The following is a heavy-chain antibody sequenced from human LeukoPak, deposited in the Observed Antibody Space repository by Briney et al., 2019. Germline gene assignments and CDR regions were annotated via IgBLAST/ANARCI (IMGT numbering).Heavy chain of an antibody. CDR1: GYTFTSYD. J-gene: IGHJ4*02. CDR3: AKVNPAVAVAGDFDY. CDR2: MNPNSGNT. D-gene: IGHD6-19*01. Sequence: ASVKVSCKASGYTFTSYDINWVRQATGQGLEWMGWMNPNSGNTGYAQKFQGRVTMTRNTSISTAYMELNSLRAEDTAVYYCAKVNPAVAVAGDFDYWGQGTLVTVSS. V-gene: IGHV1-8*01.